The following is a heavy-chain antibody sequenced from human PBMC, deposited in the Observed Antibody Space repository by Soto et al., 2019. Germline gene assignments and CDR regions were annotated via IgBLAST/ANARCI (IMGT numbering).Heavy chain of an antibody. Sequence: SGPTLVNPTQTLTLTCTFSGFSLSTTGVGVSLIRQPPGRALEWLALIYWHDDKRYSPSLKSRLTITKDTSKNQVVLTMTNMDPVDTATYYCAHRGGATVGLYYFDYWGQGALVTVSS. CDR1: GFSLSTTGVG. J-gene: IGHJ4*02. D-gene: IGHD3-16*01. V-gene: IGHV2-5*01. CDR3: AHRGGATVGLYYFDY. CDR2: IYWHDDK.